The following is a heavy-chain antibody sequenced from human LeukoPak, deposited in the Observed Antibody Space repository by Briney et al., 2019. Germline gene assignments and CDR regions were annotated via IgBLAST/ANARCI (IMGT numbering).Heavy chain of an antibody. J-gene: IGHJ5*02. Sequence: ASVKVSCKASGGTFSSYAISWVRQAPGQGLEWMGGIIPIFGTANYAQKFQGRVTITTDESTSTAYMELSSLRSEDTAVYYCARDPGGYCSSTSCYMIPGWFDPWGQGTLVTVSP. D-gene: IGHD2-2*02. CDR1: GGTFSSYA. CDR3: ARDPGGYCSSTSCYMIPGWFDP. V-gene: IGHV1-69*05. CDR2: IIPIFGTA.